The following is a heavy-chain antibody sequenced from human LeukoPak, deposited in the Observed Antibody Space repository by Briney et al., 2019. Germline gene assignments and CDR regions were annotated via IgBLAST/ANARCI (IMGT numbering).Heavy chain of an antibody. CDR1: GYTFINYF. Sequence: ASVKVSCTASGYTFINYFIHWVRQAPGQGLEWMGVINPRSGSTTYAQNFQGRVTMTWDTSTNTVYVELSSLRSDDSAVYYCAREGDGYKNFDFWGQGTQVTVSS. J-gene: IGHJ4*02. V-gene: IGHV1-46*01. CDR2: INPRSGST. CDR3: AREGDGYKNFDF. D-gene: IGHD5-24*01.